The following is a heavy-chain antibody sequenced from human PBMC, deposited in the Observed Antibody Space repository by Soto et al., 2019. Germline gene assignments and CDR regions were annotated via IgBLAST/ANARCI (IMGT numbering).Heavy chain of an antibody. CDR1: GYSFTSYW. V-gene: IGHV5-51*01. CDR3: ARLGQYSGYDKYYYYHYGIAV. J-gene: IGHJ6*02. Sequence: GESLKISCEGSGYSFTSYWVGWVRHMPGKGLEWMGIIYPGDSDTRYSPSFQGQVTISADKSISTAYLQWSSLKASDTAMYYCARLGQYSGYDKYYYYHYGIAVWGQGTTVPVSS. CDR2: IYPGDSDT. D-gene: IGHD5-12*01.